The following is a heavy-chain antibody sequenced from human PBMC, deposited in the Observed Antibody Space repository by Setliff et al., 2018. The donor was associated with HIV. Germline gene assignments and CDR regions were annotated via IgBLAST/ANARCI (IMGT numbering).Heavy chain of an antibody. CDR1: GGSIRTYY. CDR2: IFYSVNT. D-gene: IGHD2-15*01. CDR3: ARLAREEYCRGRTCYPNWFGP. Sequence: SETLSLTCTVSGGSIRTYYWSWIRQPPGKGLEWIGYIFYSVNTNYNPSLKGRVTISVDTSKNQFSLKLSSVTAADTAVYYCARLAREEYCRGRTCYPNWFGPWGPGTLVTVSS. J-gene: IGHJ5*02. V-gene: IGHV4-59*08.